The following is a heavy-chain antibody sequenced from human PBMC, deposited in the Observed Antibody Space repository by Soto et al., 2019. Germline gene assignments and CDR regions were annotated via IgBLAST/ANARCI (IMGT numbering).Heavy chain of an antibody. CDR2: IKQDGSEK. D-gene: IGHD3-22*01. CDR1: GFTFSSYW. J-gene: IGHJ6*02. V-gene: IGHV3-7*04. CDR3: ARFYYDSSGYLPSPYYYYYGMDV. Sequence: PWGSMRLSCAASGFTFSSYWMSWVRQAPGKGLEWVANIKQDGSEKYYVDSVKGRFTISRDNAKNSLYLQMNSLRAEDTAVYHCARFYYDSSGYLPSPYYYYYGMDVWGQGTTVTVSS.